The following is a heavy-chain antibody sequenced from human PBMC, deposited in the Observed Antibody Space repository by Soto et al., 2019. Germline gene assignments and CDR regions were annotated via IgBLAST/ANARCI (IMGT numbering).Heavy chain of an antibody. CDR2: IAPSDSHV. V-gene: IGHV5-10-1*01. CDR3: ARGITIEFLDV. Sequence: GESLKTFCKASGYTFSTYWISWGRQLPGKGLEWMGRIAPSDSHVSYSPSFHGHVTLSVDKSTSTAYLQWSSLKASDTAMYYCARGITIEFLDVWGQGTTVTVSS. D-gene: IGHD3-3*01. CDR1: GYTFSTYW. J-gene: IGHJ6*02.